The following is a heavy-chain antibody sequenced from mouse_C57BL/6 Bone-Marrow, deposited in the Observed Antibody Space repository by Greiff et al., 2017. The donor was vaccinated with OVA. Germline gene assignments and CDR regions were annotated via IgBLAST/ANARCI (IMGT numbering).Heavy chain of an antibody. J-gene: IGHJ3*01. CDR3: ARLSGNYAWFAY. CDR2: IYPGGGYT. V-gene: IGHV1-63*01. Sequence: VKLVESGAELVRPGTSVKMSCKASGYTFTNYWIGWAKQRPGHGLAWIGDIYPGGGYTNYNEKFKGKATLTADKSSSTAYMQFSSLTSEDSAIYYCARLSGNYAWFAYWGQGTLVTVSA. D-gene: IGHD2-1*01. CDR1: GYTFTNYW.